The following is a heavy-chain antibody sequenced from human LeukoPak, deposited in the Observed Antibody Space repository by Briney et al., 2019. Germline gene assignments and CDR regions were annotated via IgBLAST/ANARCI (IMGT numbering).Heavy chain of an antibody. Sequence: SETLSLTCAVYGGSFSGYYWSWIRQPPGKGLEWIGEINHNGSTNYNPSLKSRVTISVDTSKNQFSLKLSSVTAADTAVYYCARGLAVAGRYYYYGMDVWGKGTTVTVSS. V-gene: IGHV4-34*01. CDR2: INHNGST. D-gene: IGHD6-19*01. CDR3: ARGLAVAGRYYYYGMDV. J-gene: IGHJ6*04. CDR1: GGSFSGYY.